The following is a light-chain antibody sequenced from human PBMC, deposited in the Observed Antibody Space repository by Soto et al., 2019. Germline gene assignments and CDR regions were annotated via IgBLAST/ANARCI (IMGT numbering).Light chain of an antibody. CDR2: DAS. Sequence: DIQMTQSPSTLSASVGDRVTITCRASQSISNRLAWYQQKPGKAPKVLIYDASSLESGVPSRFSGSGSGTDFILTISSLQHDDFASYCCQHYGGMWTVGRGTKVDIK. J-gene: IGKJ1*01. V-gene: IGKV1-5*01. CDR1: QSISNR. CDR3: QHYGGMWT.